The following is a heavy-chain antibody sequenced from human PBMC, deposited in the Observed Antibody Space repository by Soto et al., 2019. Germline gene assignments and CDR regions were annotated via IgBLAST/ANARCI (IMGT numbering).Heavy chain of an antibody. D-gene: IGHD3-10*01. CDR1: GFSFSHYW. CDR2: ISPGGRTT. V-gene: IGHV3-74*01. CDR3: ADSWLPTSY. J-gene: IGHJ4*02. Sequence: LRLSCAASGFSFSHYWMHWVRRAPGKGLVWVSRISPGGRTTTYADSVKGRFTISRDNAKSTLYLQMNSLTVEDGAVYYCADSWLPTSYWGPGTLVTVSS.